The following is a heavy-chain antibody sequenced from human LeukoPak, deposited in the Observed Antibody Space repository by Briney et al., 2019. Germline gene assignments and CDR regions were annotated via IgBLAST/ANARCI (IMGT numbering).Heavy chain of an antibody. CDR3: ARDQERLGYYYYGMDV. CDR1: GFTFSSYW. Sequence: PSGGSLRLSCAASGFTFSSYWMSWVRQAPGKGLEWVANIKQDGSEKYYVDSVKGRFTISRDNAKSSLYLQMNSLRAEDTAVYYCARDQERLGYYYYGMDVWGQGTTVTVSS. CDR2: IKQDGSEK. J-gene: IGHJ6*02. V-gene: IGHV3-7*01. D-gene: IGHD1-1*01.